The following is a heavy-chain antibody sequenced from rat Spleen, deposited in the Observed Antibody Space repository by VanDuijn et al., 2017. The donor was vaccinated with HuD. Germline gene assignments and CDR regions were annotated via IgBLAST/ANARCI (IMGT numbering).Heavy chain of an antibody. CDR3: AKDGDYYDGYYHYYFDY. Sequence: EVQLVESGGGLVQPGRSLKLSCAASGFTYSNYVMAWVRQAPTKGLEWVASISTGGGNTYYRDSVKGRFTISRDNAKNTLYLQMDSLRSEDTATYYCAKDGDYYDGYYHYYFDYWGQGVMVTVSS. CDR1: GFTYSNYV. J-gene: IGHJ2*01. CDR2: ISTGGGNT. V-gene: IGHV5S13*01. D-gene: IGHD1-12*03.